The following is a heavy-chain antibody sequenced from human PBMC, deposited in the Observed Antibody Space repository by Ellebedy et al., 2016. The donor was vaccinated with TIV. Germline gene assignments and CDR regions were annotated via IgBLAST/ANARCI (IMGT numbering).Heavy chain of an antibody. CDR1: SGSISSNYY. J-gene: IGHJ5*02. CDR3: ARRRGRAGTPNWFDP. V-gene: IGHV4-39*01. Sequence: MPSETLSLTCTVSSGSISSNYYWGWIRQPPGKGLEWIGSIYYDGRTYYNSSLKSRITMSVDTSKNQFSLKLSSVTAADTAVYYCARRRGRAGTPNWFDPWGQGTLVTVSS. CDR2: IYYDGRT. D-gene: IGHD1-1*01.